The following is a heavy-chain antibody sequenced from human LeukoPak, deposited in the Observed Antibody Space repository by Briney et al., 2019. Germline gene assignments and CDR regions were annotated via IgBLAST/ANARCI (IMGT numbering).Heavy chain of an antibody. CDR3: ARVMRFLEWSPLDY. CDR2: ISHYNGNT. D-gene: IGHD3-3*01. Sequence: ASVKVSCKASGYTFTSYGISWVRQAPGQGLELMGWISHYNGNTNYSQKLQGRVTMTTDRSTSTAYMELRSLRSDDTAVYYCARVMRFLEWSPLDYWGQGTLVTVSS. V-gene: IGHV1-18*01. CDR1: GYTFTSYG. J-gene: IGHJ4*02.